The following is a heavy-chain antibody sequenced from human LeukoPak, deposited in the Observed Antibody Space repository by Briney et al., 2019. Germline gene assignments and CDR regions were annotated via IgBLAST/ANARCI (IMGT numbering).Heavy chain of an antibody. J-gene: IGHJ4*02. D-gene: IGHD7-27*01. CDR1: GFTVSSNY. CDR2: IYSGGST. V-gene: IGHV3-66*01. Sequence: GGSLRLSCAASGFTVSSNYMSWVRQAPGKGLEWVSVIYSGGSTYYADSVKGRFTISRDNSKNTLYLQMNSLRAEDTAVYYCARSLPRSGDFDYWGQGTLVTVSS. CDR3: ARSLPRSGDFDY.